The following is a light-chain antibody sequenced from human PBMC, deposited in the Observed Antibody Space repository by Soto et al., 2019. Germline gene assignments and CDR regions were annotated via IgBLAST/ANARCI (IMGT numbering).Light chain of an antibody. V-gene: IGKV1-5*03. CDR3: QQYNDNWT. J-gene: IGKJ1*01. CDR2: KAS. Sequence: DIQMTQSPSTLSASGGDRVTITCRASQSISSWLAWYQQKPGKAPKLLIYKASTLQSGVPSRFSGSGSGTEFTLAISSLQPDDFATYYCQQYNDNWTFGQGTKVEIK. CDR1: QSISSW.